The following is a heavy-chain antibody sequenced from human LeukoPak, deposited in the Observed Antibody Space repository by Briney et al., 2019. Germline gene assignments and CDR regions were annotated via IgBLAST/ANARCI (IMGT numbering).Heavy chain of an antibody. Sequence: GGSLRLSCAASGFTFSKYGMLWVRQAPGKGLESVSRINTDGTVTTYADSVKGRFTVSRDNADNTMFLQMNSVRDEDTAVYYCATKQWLAPPPDSWGQGTPVIVSS. D-gene: IGHD6-19*01. CDR3: ATKQWLAPPPDS. V-gene: IGHV3-74*01. CDR2: INTDGTVT. CDR1: GFTFSKYG. J-gene: IGHJ4*02.